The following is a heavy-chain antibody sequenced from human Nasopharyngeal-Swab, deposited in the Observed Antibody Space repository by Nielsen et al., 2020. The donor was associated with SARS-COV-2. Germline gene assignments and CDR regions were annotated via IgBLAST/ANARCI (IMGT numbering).Heavy chain of an antibody. CDR2: ISSSDSTT. D-gene: IGHD6-19*01. Sequence: VRQAPGKGLEWVSYISSSDSTTYYADSVKGRFTISRDNAKNSLYLQMNSLRVEDTGVYYCARADSSGWFFSDWGRGTLVTV. J-gene: IGHJ4*02. CDR3: ARADSSGWFFSD. V-gene: IGHV3-48*03.